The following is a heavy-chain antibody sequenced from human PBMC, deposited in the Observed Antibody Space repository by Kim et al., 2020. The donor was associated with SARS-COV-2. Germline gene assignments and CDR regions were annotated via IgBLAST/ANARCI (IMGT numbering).Heavy chain of an antibody. J-gene: IGHJ4*02. CDR3: AREGLGGSYHREDY. Sequence: ADQGKGRFTISRDNAKNSLYLQMNSLRAEDTAVYYCAREGLGGSYHREDYWGQGTLVTVSS. V-gene: IGHV3-21*01. D-gene: IGHD1-26*01.